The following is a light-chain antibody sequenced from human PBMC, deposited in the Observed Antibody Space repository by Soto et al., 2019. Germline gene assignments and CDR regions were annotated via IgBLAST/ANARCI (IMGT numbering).Light chain of an antibody. V-gene: IGLV2-14*01. CDR3: SSYTLSSTHIV. J-gene: IGLJ2*01. Sequence: QSVLTQPASVSGSPGQSITISCTGTSSDVGGYNYVSWYQQHPGKASKLMIYEVSYRPSGVSNRFSGSKSGNTASLTISGLQADDEAVYHCSSYTLSSTHIVFGGGTKVTVL. CDR2: EVS. CDR1: SSDVGGYNY.